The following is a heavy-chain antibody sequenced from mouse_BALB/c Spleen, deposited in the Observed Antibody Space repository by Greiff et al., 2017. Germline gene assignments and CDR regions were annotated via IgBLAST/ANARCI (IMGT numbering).Heavy chain of an antibody. V-gene: IGHV5-12-2*01. D-gene: IGHD2-3*01. J-gene: IGHJ3*01. CDR1: GFTFSSYT. Sequence: EVKLVESGGGLVQPGGSLKLSCAASGFTFSSYTMSWVRQTPEKRLEWVAYISNGGGSTYYPDTVKGRFTISRDNAKNTLYLQMSSLKSEDTAMYYCARQRDDDGPWFADWGQGTLVTVSA. CDR3: ARQRDDDGPWFAD. CDR2: ISNGGGST.